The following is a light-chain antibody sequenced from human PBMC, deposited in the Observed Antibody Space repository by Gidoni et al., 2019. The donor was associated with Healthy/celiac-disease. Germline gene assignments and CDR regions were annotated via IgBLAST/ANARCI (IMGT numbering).Light chain of an antibody. V-gene: IGKV1-13*02. CDR3: QQFRG. Sequence: IQLTQSPSSLAASVGDRVTITCRASQGISSALAWYQQKPGKAPTLLIDAASSLQSGVPPRFSGSGSGTAFTLPISSLQPEDFATYYCQQFRGFGPGTKVEIK. CDR2: AAS. CDR1: QGISSA. J-gene: IGKJ3*01.